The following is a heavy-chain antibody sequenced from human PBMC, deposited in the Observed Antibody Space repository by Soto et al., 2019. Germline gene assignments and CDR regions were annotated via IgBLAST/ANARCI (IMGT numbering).Heavy chain of an antibody. V-gene: IGHV3-74*01. D-gene: IGHD1-1*01. Sequence: GWTVRLSCAASGFDCTNYWMHWLRQAPGKGLVWVSRINEDGTSANYADSVAGRFTITRDNAKNTLFLQMNNLRVEDSAMYFCLTTPTVPDNLPFDDRG. CDR2: INEDGTSA. J-gene: IGHJ4*01. CDR3: LTTPTVPDNLPFDD. CDR1: GFDCTNYW.